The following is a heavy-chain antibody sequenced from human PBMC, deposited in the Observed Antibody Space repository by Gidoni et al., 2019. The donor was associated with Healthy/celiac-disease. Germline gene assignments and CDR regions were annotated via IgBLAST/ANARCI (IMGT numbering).Heavy chain of an antibody. CDR2: ISGSGGST. D-gene: IGHD2-2*03. CDR1: GLTFSSYD. V-gene: IGHV3-23*01. Sequence: EVQLLESGGGLVQPGGSLRLSCAASGLTFSSYDMSWVRQAPGKELEWFSAISGSGGSTSYSDSVKGRFTISRDNSKNTLYRQMNSLRAEDTAVYYCAKDWIMRGDYYGMDVWGQGTTVTVSS. J-gene: IGHJ6*02. CDR3: AKDWIMRGDYYGMDV.